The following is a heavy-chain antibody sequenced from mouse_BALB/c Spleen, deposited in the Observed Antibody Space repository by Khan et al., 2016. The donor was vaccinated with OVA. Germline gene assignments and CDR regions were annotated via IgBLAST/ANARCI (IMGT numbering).Heavy chain of an antibody. V-gene: IGHV1-20*02. CDR1: GYSFTGYF. Sequence: VQLQQSGPELVKPGASVKISCKASGYSFTGYFMNWVMQSHGKSLEWIGRINPHIGETFYNQKFKDKATLTVDESSSTAHMELRSLASEDSAVYYCARKNGSDFDYWGQGTTLTVSS. CDR2: INPHIGET. CDR3: ARKNGSDFDY. D-gene: IGHD1-1*01. J-gene: IGHJ2*01.